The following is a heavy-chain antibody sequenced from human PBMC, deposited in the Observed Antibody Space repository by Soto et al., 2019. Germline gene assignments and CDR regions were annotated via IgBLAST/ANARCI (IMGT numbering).Heavy chain of an antibody. V-gene: IGHV1-3*01. Sequence: GASVKVSCKASGYTFTSYAMHWVRQAPGQKIERMGWINAGNGNTKYSQKFQGRVTITRDTSASTAYMELSSLRSEDTAVYYCARGSGPMIEWHWGQGTLVTVSS. CDR1: GYTFTSYA. CDR3: ARGSGPMIEWH. D-gene: IGHD3-22*01. J-gene: IGHJ4*02. CDR2: INAGNGNT.